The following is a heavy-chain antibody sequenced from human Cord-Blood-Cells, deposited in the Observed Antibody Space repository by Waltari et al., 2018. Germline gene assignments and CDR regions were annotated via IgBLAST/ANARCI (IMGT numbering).Heavy chain of an antibody. Sequence: QLQLQESGPGLVKPSETLSLTCTVSGGSISSSSYYWGWIRQPHGKGLEWIGSIYYSGRTYYNPSLKSRVTISVDTSKNQFSLKLSSVTAADTAVYYCARHRSRPGSSWFAFDIWGQGTMVTVSS. CDR1: GGSISSSSYY. D-gene: IGHD6-13*01. CDR3: ARHRSRPGSSWFAFDI. CDR2: IYYSGRT. V-gene: IGHV4-39*01. J-gene: IGHJ3*02.